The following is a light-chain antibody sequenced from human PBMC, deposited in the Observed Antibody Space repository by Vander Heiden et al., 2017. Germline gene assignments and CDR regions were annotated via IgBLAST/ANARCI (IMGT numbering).Light chain of an antibody. CDR3: YCYDSGRSGGV. V-gene: IGLV1-40*01. CDR2: DNS. CDR1: SSNIGAGSH. J-gene: IGLJ3*02. Sequence: QSVPTPPPPVSGAPLQSATIPCPGSSSNIGAGSHAHSYQHPPRTAPTHLIYDNSKRRSGVPPRCSGSKTASTAAVLITAVRHEDEDDYYYYCYDSGRSGGVFGGGTKLTVL.